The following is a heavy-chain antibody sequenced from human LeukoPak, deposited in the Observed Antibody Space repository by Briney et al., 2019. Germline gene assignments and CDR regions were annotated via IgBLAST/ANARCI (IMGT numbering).Heavy chain of an antibody. CDR3: TRVLVHGQSDY. CDR1: GGSISSYY. V-gene: IGHV4-59*01. J-gene: IGHJ4*02. D-gene: IGHD2-8*01. CDR2: IYYSGTT. Sequence: SETLSLTCNVSGGSISSYYWSWIRQPPGKGLEWIGYIYYSGTTKYNPSLKSRVTISVDTSKNQFSLKVSSVSAADTAVYYCTRVLVHGQSDYWGQGTLVTVSS.